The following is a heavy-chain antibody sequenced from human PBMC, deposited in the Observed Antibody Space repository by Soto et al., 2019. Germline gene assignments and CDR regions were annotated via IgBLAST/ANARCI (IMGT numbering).Heavy chain of an antibody. CDR1: GDSVSSNSAA. V-gene: IGHV6-1*01. J-gene: IGHJ6*03. D-gene: IGHD1-7*01. CDR2: TYYRTRWYY. Sequence: PSQTLSLTCVISGDSVSSNSAAWNWIRQSPSRSLEWLGRTYYRTRWYYDYAVSVRSRITVNSDASKNQFSLQLTSVTPEDTAVYYCAGTTSHYWYYMDVWGKGTTVTVSS. CDR3: AGTTSHYWYYMDV.